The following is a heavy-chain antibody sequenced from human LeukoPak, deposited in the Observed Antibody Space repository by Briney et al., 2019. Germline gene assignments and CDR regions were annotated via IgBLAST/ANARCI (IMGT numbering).Heavy chain of an antibody. J-gene: IGHJ4*02. D-gene: IGHD2-15*01. CDR2: ISASGDRT. V-gene: IGHV3-23*01. Sequence: GGSLRLSCSASGCTFSAWDMHWVRQAPGKGLEWVSAISASGDRTYYGDSAKGRFTISRDNSKNTLYLQMNSLGAEDTALYYCAKRHCSGGTCYPLDYWGQGTLVTVSS. CDR1: GCTFSAWD. CDR3: AKRHCSGGTCYPLDY.